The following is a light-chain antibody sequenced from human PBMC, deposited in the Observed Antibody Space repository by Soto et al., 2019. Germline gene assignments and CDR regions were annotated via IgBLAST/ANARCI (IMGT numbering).Light chain of an antibody. Sequence: QSALTQPASVSGSPGQAITISCTGTSSDVGGYNYVSWYHQHPGNAPKLMIYDVSNRPSGVSNRFSGSKSGNTASLTISGLQAEDEADYYCSSYTSSSTPLVFGGGTKLTVL. CDR3: SSYTSSSTPLV. CDR2: DVS. J-gene: IGLJ2*01. V-gene: IGLV2-14*01. CDR1: SSDVGGYNY.